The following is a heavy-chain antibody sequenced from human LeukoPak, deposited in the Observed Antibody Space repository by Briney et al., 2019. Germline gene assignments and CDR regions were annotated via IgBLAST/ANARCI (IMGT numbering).Heavy chain of an antibody. Sequence: SETLSLTCAVYGGSFSGYYWSWIRQPPGKGLEWIGEINHSGSTNYNPSLKSRVTISVDTSKNQFSLTLTSITAADTALYFCARQRGWFDSWGRGTLVTVSS. CDR3: ARQRGWFDS. CDR2: INHSGST. D-gene: IGHD6-25*01. V-gene: IGHV4-34*01. J-gene: IGHJ5*01. CDR1: GGSFSGYY.